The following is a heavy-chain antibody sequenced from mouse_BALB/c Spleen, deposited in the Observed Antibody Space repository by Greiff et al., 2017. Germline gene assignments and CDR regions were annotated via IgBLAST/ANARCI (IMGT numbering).Heavy chain of an antibody. CDR1: GYTFTSYV. D-gene: IGHD2-1*01. CDR2: INPYNDGT. CDR3: ARSGGNYPYYAMDY. J-gene: IGHJ4*01. Sequence: EVQLQQSGPELVKPGASVKMSCKASGYTFTSYVMHWVKQKPGQGLEWIGYINPYNDGTKYNEKFKGKATLTSDKSSSTAYMELSSLTSEDSAVYYCARSGGNYPYYAMDYWGQGTSVTVSS. V-gene: IGHV1-14*01.